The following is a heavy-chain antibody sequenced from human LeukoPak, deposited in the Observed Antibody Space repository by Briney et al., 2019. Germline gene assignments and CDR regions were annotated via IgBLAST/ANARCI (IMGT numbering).Heavy chain of an antibody. CDR2: ISGSGGTT. D-gene: IGHD5-18*01. CDR1: GFTFSSYS. J-gene: IGHJ4*02. Sequence: GGSLRLSCAASGFTFSSYSMNWVRQAPGKGLEWVSTISGSGGTTYYADSVKGRFTISRDNSKNTLYLQMNSLRAEDTAVYYCAKDNRFNFGYYFDYWGQGTLVTVSS. CDR3: AKDNRFNFGYYFDY. V-gene: IGHV3-23*01.